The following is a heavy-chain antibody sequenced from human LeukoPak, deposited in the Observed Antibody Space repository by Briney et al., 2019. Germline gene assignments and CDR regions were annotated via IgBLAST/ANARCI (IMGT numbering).Heavy chain of an antibody. CDR3: ATGAEPGPPYYYDSSGYYFSY. Sequence: ASVTVSCKVSGYTLTELSMHWVRQAPGEGLEWMGGFDPEDGETIYAQKFQGRVTMTEDTSTDTAYMELSSLRSEDTAVYYCATGAEPGPPYYYDSSGYYFSYWGQGTLVTVSS. CDR1: GYTLTELS. V-gene: IGHV1-24*01. CDR2: FDPEDGET. J-gene: IGHJ4*02. D-gene: IGHD3-22*01.